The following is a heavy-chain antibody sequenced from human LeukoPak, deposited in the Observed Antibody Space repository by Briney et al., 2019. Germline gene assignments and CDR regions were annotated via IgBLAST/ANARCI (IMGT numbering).Heavy chain of an antibody. J-gene: IGHJ4*02. CDR3: AKDHYESSGYYPTAYFDY. V-gene: IGHV3-23*01. Sequence: PGGSLRLSCAAAGFTFSSYAMSWVRQAPGKGLEWVSAISGSGGSTYYADSVKGRFTISRDNSKNTLYLQMNSLRAEDTAVYYCAKDHYESSGYYPTAYFDYWGQGTLVTVSS. CDR2: ISGSGGST. CDR1: GFTFSSYA. D-gene: IGHD3-22*01.